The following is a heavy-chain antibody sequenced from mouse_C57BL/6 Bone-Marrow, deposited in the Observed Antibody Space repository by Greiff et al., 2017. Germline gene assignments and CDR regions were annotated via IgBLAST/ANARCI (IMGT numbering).Heavy chain of an antibody. D-gene: IGHD1-1*01. CDR3: ARAPRTTVVATDAMDY. J-gene: IGHJ4*01. CDR1: GFSLTSYG. Sequence: VQGVESGPGLVAPSQSLSITCTVSGFSLTSYGVHWVRQPPGKGLEWLVVIWSDGSTTYNSALKSRLSISKDNSKSQVFLIMNSLQTDDTAMYYCARAPRTTVVATDAMDYWGQGTSVTVSS. CDR2: IWSDGST. V-gene: IGHV2-6*03.